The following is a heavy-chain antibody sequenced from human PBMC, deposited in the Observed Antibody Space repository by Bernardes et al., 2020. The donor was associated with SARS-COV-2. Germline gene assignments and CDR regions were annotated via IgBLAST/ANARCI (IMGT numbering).Heavy chain of an antibody. J-gene: IGHJ4*02. CDR3: AINVDPLVTLFDS. CDR2: ISAYIGNT. CDR1: GYTSTSYH. D-gene: IGHD6-13*01. Sequence: ASVKVSCKASGYTSTSYHISWVRQAPGQGLEWMGWISAYIGNTKYAQKFQGRVTMTTDTSTSTAYMELRSLRSDDTAVYYCAINVDPLVTLFDSWGQGTLVTV. V-gene: IGHV1-18*01.